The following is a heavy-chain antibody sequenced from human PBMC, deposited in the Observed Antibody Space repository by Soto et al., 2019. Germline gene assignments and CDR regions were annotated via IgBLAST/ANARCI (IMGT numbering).Heavy chain of an antibody. CDR3: ENVLVGVCIDGYYYYYCGMAI. D-gene: IGHD1-26*01. J-gene: IGHJ6*04. Sequence: GAAVKGSCKASGGTFSSYAISWVRQAPGQGLEWMGGIITNYGTANYAQKYQSSLTITADESTSTAYKELSSLISEDTAVYYCENVLVGVCIDGYYYYYCGMAIWGKGTTVPVSS. CDR2: IITNYGTA. V-gene: IGHV1-69*13. CDR1: GGTFSSYA.